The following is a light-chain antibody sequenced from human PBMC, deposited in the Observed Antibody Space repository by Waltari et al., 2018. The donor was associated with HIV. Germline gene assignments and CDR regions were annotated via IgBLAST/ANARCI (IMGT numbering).Light chain of an antibody. CDR2: ETH. J-gene: IGLJ2*01. Sequence: QSVLTQPPSVSAAPGQMVTISCSGSSSNIGGNSVSWYQQLPGTAPKLLIYETHNRPSGIPDRFSGSKSGTSATLAVTDLQTGDEADYYCGTWDNRLNAGIFGGGTKLAVL. CDR1: SSNIGGNS. V-gene: IGLV1-51*02. CDR3: GTWDNRLNAGI.